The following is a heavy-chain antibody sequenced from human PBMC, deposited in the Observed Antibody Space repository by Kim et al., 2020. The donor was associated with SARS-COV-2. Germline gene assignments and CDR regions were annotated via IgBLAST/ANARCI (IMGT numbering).Heavy chain of an antibody. CDR2: IYYSGST. CDR3: ARQPLDDCTNGVCGWYFDL. J-gene: IGHJ2*01. CDR1: GGSISSSSYY. D-gene: IGHD2-8*01. V-gene: IGHV4-39*01. Sequence: SETLSLTCTVSGGSISSSSYYWGWIRQPPGKGLEWIGSIYYSGSTYYNPSLKSRVTISVDTSKNQFSLKLSSVTAADTAVYYCARQPLDDCTNGVCGWYFDLWGRGTLVTVSS.